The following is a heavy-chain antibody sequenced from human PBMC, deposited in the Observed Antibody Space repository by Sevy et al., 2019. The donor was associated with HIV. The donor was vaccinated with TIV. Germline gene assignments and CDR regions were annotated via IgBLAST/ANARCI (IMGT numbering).Heavy chain of an antibody. D-gene: IGHD5-12*01. Sequence: SETLSLTCTVSGGSISAYYWSWIRQPPGKALEYIGYIYYTGSTNYNPSLENRVTMSVDTSKNQFSLKLNSVTAADTTVYYCTRAPPVRSGDDSLNWFDPWGQGTLVTVSS. CDR3: TRAPPVRSGDDSLNWFDP. J-gene: IGHJ5*02. CDR2: IYYTGST. V-gene: IGHV4-59*01. CDR1: GGSISAYY.